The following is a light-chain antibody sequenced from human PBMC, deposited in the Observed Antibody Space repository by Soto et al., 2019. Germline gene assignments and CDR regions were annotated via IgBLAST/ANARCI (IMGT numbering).Light chain of an antibody. Sequence: DIQMTQSPSSLSASVGDRVTITCRASQSINTYLNWYLQKPGKAPKVLIYAASNLQSGVPSRFSGSGSGTDFTLTISSLQPEDFATYYCQQSYSSPLTFGGGTKVELK. V-gene: IGKV1-39*01. J-gene: IGKJ4*01. CDR1: QSINTY. CDR3: QQSYSSPLT. CDR2: AAS.